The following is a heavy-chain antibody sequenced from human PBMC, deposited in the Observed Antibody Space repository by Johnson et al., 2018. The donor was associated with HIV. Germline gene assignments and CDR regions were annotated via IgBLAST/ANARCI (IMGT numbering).Heavy chain of an antibody. CDR3: ARDRSENAFDI. J-gene: IGHJ3*02. V-gene: IGHV3-23*04. Sequence: VQLVESGGGVVQPGRSLRLSCAASGFTFSSYAMHWVRQAPGNGLEWVSAISGSGGSTYYADSVKGRFTISRDTSKNTLYLQMNSLRAEDTAVYYCARDRSENAFDIWGQGTMVTVSS. CDR2: ISGSGGST. CDR1: GFTFSSYA.